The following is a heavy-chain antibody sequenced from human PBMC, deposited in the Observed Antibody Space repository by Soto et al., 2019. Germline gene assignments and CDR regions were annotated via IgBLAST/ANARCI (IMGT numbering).Heavy chain of an antibody. Sequence: PSETLSLTCTVSGGSISSYYWSWIRQPPGKGLEWIGYIYYSGSTNYNPSLKSRVTISVDTSKNQFSLKLSSVTAADTAVYYCARGYKRGWYSYWGQGTLVTVSS. CDR3: ARGYKRGWYSY. J-gene: IGHJ4*02. CDR2: IYYSGST. CDR1: GGSISSYY. V-gene: IGHV4-59*01. D-gene: IGHD6-19*01.